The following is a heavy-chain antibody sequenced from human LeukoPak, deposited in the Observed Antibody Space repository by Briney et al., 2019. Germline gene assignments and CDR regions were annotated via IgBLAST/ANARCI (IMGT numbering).Heavy chain of an antibody. D-gene: IGHD2-2*01. CDR1: GYTFTSYG. Sequence: ASVKVSCKASGYTFTSYGISWVRQAPGQGLEWVGWISAYNGNTNYAQKLQGRVTMTTDTSTSTAYMELRSLRSDDTAVYYCARGSFVVVPAAPSDAFDIWGQGTMVTVSS. J-gene: IGHJ3*02. CDR2: ISAYNGNT. V-gene: IGHV1-18*01. CDR3: ARGSFVVVPAAPSDAFDI.